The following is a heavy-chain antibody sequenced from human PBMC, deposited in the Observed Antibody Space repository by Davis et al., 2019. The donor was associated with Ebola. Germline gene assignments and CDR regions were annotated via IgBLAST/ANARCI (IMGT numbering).Heavy chain of an antibody. V-gene: IGHV3-49*04. CDR1: GFTFSSYA. CDR3: TRGRATVTPLGDY. CDR2: IRSTAYAGTT. Sequence: GESLKISCAASGFTFSSYAMSWVRQAPGKGLEWVGFIRSTAYAGTTEYAASVKGRFSISRDDSKSIAYLQMNSLKTEDTAVYYCTRGRATVTPLGDYWGQGTLVTVSS. J-gene: IGHJ4*02. D-gene: IGHD4-17*01.